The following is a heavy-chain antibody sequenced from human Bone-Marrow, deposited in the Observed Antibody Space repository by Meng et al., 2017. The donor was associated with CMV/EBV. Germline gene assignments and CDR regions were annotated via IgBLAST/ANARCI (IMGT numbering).Heavy chain of an antibody. J-gene: IGHJ6*02. Sequence: GESLKISCAASGFTFSDYYMSWIRQAPGKGLEWVSYISSSGSTIYCADSVKGRFTISRDNAKNSLYLQMNSLRAEDTAVYYCARVDDSSGYYYYGMDVWGQGTTVTVSS. CDR3: ARVDDSSGYYYYGMDV. CDR2: ISSSGSTI. CDR1: GFTFSDYY. D-gene: IGHD3-22*01. V-gene: IGHV3-11*01.